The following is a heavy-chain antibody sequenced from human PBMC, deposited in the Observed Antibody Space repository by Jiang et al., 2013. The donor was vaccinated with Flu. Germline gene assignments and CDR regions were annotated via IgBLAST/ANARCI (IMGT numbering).Heavy chain of an antibody. CDR3: AREDGSGSYSLFDP. CDR1: GGSISSGSYY. D-gene: IGHD3-10*01. Sequence: GLVKPSQTLSLTCTVSGGSISSGSYYWSWIRQPPGRDWSGLGVSIPWEHQLXPSLKSRVTISVDTSKNQFSLKLSSVTAADTAVYYCAREDGSGSYSLFDPWGQGTLVTVSS. V-gene: IGHV4-61*02. J-gene: IGHJ5*02. CDR2: SIPWEH.